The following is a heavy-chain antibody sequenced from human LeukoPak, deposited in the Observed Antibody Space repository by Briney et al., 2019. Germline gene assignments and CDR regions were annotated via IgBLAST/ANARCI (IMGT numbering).Heavy chain of an antibody. D-gene: IGHD3-10*01. CDR3: AKSMVRGVIPDY. CDR1: GFTFSTYN. Sequence: GGSLRLSCVASGFTFSTYNMNWVRQAPGKGLEWISFITSTSSTIYYADSVKGRFTISRDNAMNSLYLQMNSLRDEDTAVYYCAKSMVRGVIPDYWGQGTLVTVSS. CDR2: ITSTSSTI. V-gene: IGHV3-48*02. J-gene: IGHJ4*02.